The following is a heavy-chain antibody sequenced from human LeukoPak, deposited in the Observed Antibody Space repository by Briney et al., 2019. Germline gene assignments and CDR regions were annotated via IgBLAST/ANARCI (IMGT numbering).Heavy chain of an antibody. CDR3: AKCAIVVVVAATRCYFDY. CDR2: ISGSGGST. V-gene: IGHV3-23*01. CDR1: GFTFSSYA. D-gene: IGHD2-15*01. Sequence: PGGSLRLSCAASGFTFSSYAMSWVRQAPGKGLEWVSAISGSGGSTYYADSVKGRFTISRDNSKNTLYLQMNSLRAEDTAVYYCAKCAIVVVVAATRCYFDYWGQGTLVTVSS. J-gene: IGHJ4*02.